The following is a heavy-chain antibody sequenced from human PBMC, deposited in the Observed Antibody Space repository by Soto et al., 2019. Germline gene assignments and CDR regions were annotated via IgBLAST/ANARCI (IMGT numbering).Heavy chain of an antibody. CDR2: TIPIFDTP. Sequence: SVKVSCKASGVTFGNYGISWLRQAPGQGLEWMGGTIPIFDTPHYAQKFRDRVTITADATSTAYMELTSLTSEDTATYYCARDREDGSGTKYNWFDSWGRGTLVTVSS. CDR1: GVTFGNYG. D-gene: IGHD3-10*01. J-gene: IGHJ5*01. CDR3: ARDREDGSGTKYNWFDS. V-gene: IGHV1-69*13.